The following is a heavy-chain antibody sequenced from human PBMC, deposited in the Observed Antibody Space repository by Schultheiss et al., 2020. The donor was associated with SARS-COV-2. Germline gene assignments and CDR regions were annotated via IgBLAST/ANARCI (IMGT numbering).Heavy chain of an antibody. V-gene: IGHV4-39*01. CDR1: GGSISSSSYY. J-gene: IGHJ3*02. CDR3: ARLPYYYDSSGYYLAAAFDI. D-gene: IGHD3-22*01. Sequence: ETLSLTCTVSGGSISSSSYYWGWIRQPPGKGLEWIGSIYYSGSTYYNPSLKSRVTISVDTSKNQFSLKLSSVTAADTAVYYCARLPYYYDSSGYYLAAAFDIWGQGTMVTVSS. CDR2: IYYSGST.